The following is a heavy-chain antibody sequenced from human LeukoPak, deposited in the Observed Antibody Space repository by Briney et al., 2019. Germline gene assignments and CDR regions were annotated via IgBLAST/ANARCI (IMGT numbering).Heavy chain of an antibody. D-gene: IGHD1-26*01. CDR1: GSMFTNYW. CDR3: ARRRDLYSGSYYPFDY. Sequence: GAALQISCKGSGSMFTNYWIGGVRRLPGKGLEWMGIIYPGDSETRYSPSFQGQVTISADKSISTAYLQWSSLKASDTAMYYCARRRDLYSGSYYPFDYWGQGTLVTVSS. CDR2: IYPGDSET. V-gene: IGHV5-51*01. J-gene: IGHJ4*02.